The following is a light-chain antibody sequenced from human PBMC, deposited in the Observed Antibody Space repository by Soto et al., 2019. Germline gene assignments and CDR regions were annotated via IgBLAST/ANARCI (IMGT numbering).Light chain of an antibody. CDR1: QGISSA. J-gene: IGKJ3*01. Sequence: AIQLTQSPSSLSASVGDRVTITCRASQGISSALAWYQQKPGKAPKLLIYDASSLESGVPSRFSGSGSGTDFTLTISSLQPEDFATYYCQQFNIYPPLFTFGPGTKVDIK. V-gene: IGKV1-13*02. CDR2: DAS. CDR3: QQFNIYPPLFT.